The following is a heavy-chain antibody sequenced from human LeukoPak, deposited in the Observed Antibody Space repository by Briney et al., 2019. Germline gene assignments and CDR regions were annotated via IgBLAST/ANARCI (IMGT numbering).Heavy chain of an antibody. V-gene: IGHV4-61*09. CDR2: IYTSGST. Sequence: SQTLSLTCTVSGGSISSGDYYWSWIRQPAGKGLEWIGHIYTSGSTNYNPSLKSRVTISVDTSKNQFSLKLSSVTAADTAVYYCAREDGSSGYDDFWGQGTLVTVSS. J-gene: IGHJ4*02. D-gene: IGHD5-12*01. CDR1: GGSISSGDYY. CDR3: AREDGSSGYDDF.